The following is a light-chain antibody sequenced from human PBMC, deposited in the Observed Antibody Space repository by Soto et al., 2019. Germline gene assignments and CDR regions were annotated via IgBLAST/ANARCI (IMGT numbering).Light chain of an antibody. CDR3: AAWDDSLNAVV. CDR2: TNN. Sequence: QSVLTQPPSVSGTPGHKVSISCSGSTSNLGGNTFNWYQQLPGTAPKLLIYTNNQRPSGVPDRFSGSKSGTSASLAISDLRSEDEADFYCAAWDDSLNAVVFGGGTKLTVL. CDR1: TSNLGGNT. J-gene: IGLJ2*01. V-gene: IGLV1-44*01.